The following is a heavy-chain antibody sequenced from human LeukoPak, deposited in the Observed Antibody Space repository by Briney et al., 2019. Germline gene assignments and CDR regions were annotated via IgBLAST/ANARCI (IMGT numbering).Heavy chain of an antibody. Sequence: ASVKVSCKTSGYTFSIYDIHWVRQATGQGLEWMGWMNPKSRNTAYSEKFQGRVTMTGNSAISTAYMELSTLRSEDTATYYCARVSGWYRDAFDVWGQGTLVTVSS. J-gene: IGHJ3*01. V-gene: IGHV1-8*01. D-gene: IGHD6-19*01. CDR3: ARVSGWYRDAFDV. CDR2: MNPKSRNT. CDR1: GYTFSIYD.